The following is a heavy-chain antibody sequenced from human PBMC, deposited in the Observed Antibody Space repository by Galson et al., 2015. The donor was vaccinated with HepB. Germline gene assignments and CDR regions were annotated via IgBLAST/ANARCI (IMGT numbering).Heavy chain of an antibody. CDR1: GYTFTSYG. V-gene: IGHV1-18*01. CDR2: ISAYNGNT. J-gene: IGHJ6*03. CDR3: ARVYYDSSGYYYPYYYYYMDV. D-gene: IGHD3-22*01. Sequence: SVKVSCKASGYTFTSYGISWVRQAPGQGLEWMGWISAYNGNTNYAQKLQGRVTMTTDTSTSTAYMELRSLRSDDTAVYYCARVYYDSSGYYYPYYYYYMDVWGKGTTVTVSS.